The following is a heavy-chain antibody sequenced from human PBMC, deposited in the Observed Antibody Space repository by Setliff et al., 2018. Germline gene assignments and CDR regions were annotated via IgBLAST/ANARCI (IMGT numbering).Heavy chain of an antibody. Sequence: TLSLTCNVSGASISSGSRYWSWIRQSAGEKPTWIGHVYSTGSTNYNPSFESRVSISVDKSNNQFSLKMTSVTAADTAMYYCVRDRYGRNSDGSGVYNWFDSWGQGILVTVSS. D-gene: IGHD2-15*01. V-gene: IGHV4-61*09. CDR3: VRDRYGRNSDGSGVYNWFDS. J-gene: IGHJ5*01. CDR1: GASISSGSRY. CDR2: VYSTGST.